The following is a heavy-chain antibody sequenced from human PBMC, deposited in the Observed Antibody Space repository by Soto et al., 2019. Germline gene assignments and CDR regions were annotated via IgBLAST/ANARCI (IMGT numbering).Heavy chain of an antibody. J-gene: IGHJ6*02. D-gene: IGHD2-21*01. V-gene: IGHV3-48*02. CDR1: GFTFSSYS. Sequence: GGSLRLSCAASGFTFSSYSMNWVRQAPGKGLEWVSYISSSSSTIYYADSVKGRFTISRDNAKNSLYLQMNSLRDEDTAVYYCARRDVMQTPRQNYYYYGMDVWGQGTTVTVSS. CDR2: ISSSSSTI. CDR3: ARRDVMQTPRQNYYYYGMDV.